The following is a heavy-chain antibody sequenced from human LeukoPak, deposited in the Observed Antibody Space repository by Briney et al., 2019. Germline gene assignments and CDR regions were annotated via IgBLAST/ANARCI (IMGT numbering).Heavy chain of an antibody. CDR3: AKYGNSGWVIDN. V-gene: IGHV4-59*08. D-gene: IGHD6-19*01. J-gene: IGHJ4*02. CDR1: GGSIGSDY. Sequence: PSETLSLTCTVSGGSIGSDYWTWIRQPPGKGLEYIGYIYYTGGINYNPSLKSRATISVDTSKNQFSLKLSSVTAADTAVYFCAKYGNSGWVIDNWGQGTLVTVSS. CDR2: IYYTGGI.